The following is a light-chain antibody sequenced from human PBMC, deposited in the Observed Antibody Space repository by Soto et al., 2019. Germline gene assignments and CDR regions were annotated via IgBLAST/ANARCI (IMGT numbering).Light chain of an antibody. CDR2: GAS. J-gene: IGKJ1*01. CDR3: HQYGSAPAWT. Sequence: EIVLTQSPGTLSLFPGERATLSCRASQSISSNYLAWYQQKPGQAPRLLIHGASNRATGIPDRFSGAGSGTDFNLTISRLEPKDFAVYYCHQYGSAPAWTFGQGTKVDIK. CDR1: QSISSNY. V-gene: IGKV3-20*01.